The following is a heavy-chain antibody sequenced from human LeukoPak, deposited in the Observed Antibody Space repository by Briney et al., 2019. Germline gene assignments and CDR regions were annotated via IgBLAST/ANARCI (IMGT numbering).Heavy chain of an antibody. J-gene: IGHJ4*02. CDR3: AKDIKGYYGSGSYYDY. CDR1: GFTFDDYA. V-gene: IGHV3-9*01. D-gene: IGHD3-10*01. CDR2: ISWNSGSI. Sequence: GGSLSLSCAASGFTFDDYAMHWVRQAPGKGLEWVSGISWNSGSIGYADSVKGRFTISRDNAKNSLYLQMNSLRAEDTALYYCAKDIKGYYGSGSYYDYWGQGTLVTVSS.